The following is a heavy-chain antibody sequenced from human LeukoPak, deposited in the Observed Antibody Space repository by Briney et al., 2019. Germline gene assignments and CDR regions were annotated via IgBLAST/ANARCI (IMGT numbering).Heavy chain of an antibody. CDR1: GFTFSSYG. V-gene: IGHV3-33*06. J-gene: IGHJ4*02. D-gene: IGHD3-22*01. CDR3: AKAFHCYYYDSSGYCSYFDY. Sequence: GGSLRLSCAASGFTFSSYGMHWVRQAPGKGLEWVAVTWYDGSNKYYADSVKGRFTISRDNSKNTLYLQMNSLRAEDTAVYYCAKAFHCYYYDSSGYCSYFDYWGQGTLVTVSS. CDR2: TWYDGSNK.